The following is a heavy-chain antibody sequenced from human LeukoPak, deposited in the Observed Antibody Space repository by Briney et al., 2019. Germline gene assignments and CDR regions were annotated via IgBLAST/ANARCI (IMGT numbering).Heavy chain of an antibody. Sequence: SETLSLTCTVSGGSISNYYWSRILQPAGKGLEWIGRIYSSGRTNYNPSLEGRVTMSVDTSNNQFSLKLSSVTAADTAVYYCARVRGYGSGWYWYFDLWGRGTLVTVSS. V-gene: IGHV4-4*07. CDR1: GGSISNYY. CDR3: ARVRGYGSGWYWYFDL. D-gene: IGHD6-19*01. CDR2: IYSSGRT. J-gene: IGHJ2*01.